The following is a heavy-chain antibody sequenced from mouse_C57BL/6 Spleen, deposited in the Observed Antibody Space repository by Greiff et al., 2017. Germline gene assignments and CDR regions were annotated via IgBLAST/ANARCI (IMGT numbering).Heavy chain of an antibody. Sequence: VKLMESGPELVKPGASVKISCKASGYAFSSSWMNWVKQRPGKGLEWIGRIYPGDGDTNYNGKFKGKATLTADKSSSTAYMQLSSLTSEDSAVYFCARKSAGGSSSYYYAMDYWGQGTSVTVSS. CDR3: ARKSAGGSSSYYYAMDY. D-gene: IGHD1-1*01. V-gene: IGHV1-82*01. J-gene: IGHJ4*01. CDR1: GYAFSSSW. CDR2: IYPGDGDT.